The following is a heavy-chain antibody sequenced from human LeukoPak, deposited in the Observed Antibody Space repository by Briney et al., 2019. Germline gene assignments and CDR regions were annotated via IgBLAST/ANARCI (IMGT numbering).Heavy chain of an antibody. CDR2: ISSSSSYI. J-gene: IGHJ3*02. V-gene: IGHV3-21*01. D-gene: IGHD2-8*01. CDR1: GFTFSSNT. CDR3: ARGSRDCANGVCYAFDI. Sequence: PGGSLRLSCAASGFTFSSNTMNWVRQAQGKGLEWVSSISSSSSYIYHADSVKGRFTISRDNARKSLYLQMNSLRAEDTAVYYCARGSRDCANGVCYAFDIWGQGTVVTVSS.